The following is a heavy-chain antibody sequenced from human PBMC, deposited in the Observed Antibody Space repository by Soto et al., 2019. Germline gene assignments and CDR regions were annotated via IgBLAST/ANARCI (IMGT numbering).Heavy chain of an antibody. D-gene: IGHD2-2*01. J-gene: IGHJ6*03. CDR1: GGSISCYY. Sequence: SETLSLTCTVSGGSISCYYWRWIRQPPGKGLEWIGYIYYSGSTNYNPSLKSRVTISVDTPKNQFTLKLSSVTAEDTAVYYCARLVKYCSSTSCYGAGYYYYMDVWGKGTTVTVSS. CDR2: IYYSGST. CDR3: ARLVKYCSSTSCYGAGYYYYMDV. V-gene: IGHV4-59*08.